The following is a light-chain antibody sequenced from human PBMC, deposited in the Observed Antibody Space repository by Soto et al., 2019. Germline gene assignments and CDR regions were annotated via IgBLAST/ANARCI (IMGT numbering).Light chain of an antibody. CDR3: QTWGTGIVV. J-gene: IGLJ3*02. CDR1: SGHSNYA. Sequence: QPVLTQSPSASASLGASVKLTCTLSSGHSNYAIAWHQQQPEKGPRHLIKLKSDGSHSKGDGIPDRFSGSSSGAERYLTISSLQSEDEADYYCQTWGTGIVVFGGGTKLTVL. CDR2: LKSDGSH. V-gene: IGLV4-69*01.